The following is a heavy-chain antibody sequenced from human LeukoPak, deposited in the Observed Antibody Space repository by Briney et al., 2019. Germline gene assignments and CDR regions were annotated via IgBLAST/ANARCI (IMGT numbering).Heavy chain of an antibody. V-gene: IGHV4-34*01. Sequence: PSETLSLTCAVYGGSFNVYYWSWIRQSPGEGLEWIGEINDSGVTNCNPSLESRVVLSVDTSKNQFSLRLRSVTAADTAVYYCARRLVDSGASQVSDHWGQGTLVTVSS. CDR2: INDSGVT. CDR3: ARRLVDSGASQVSDH. D-gene: IGHD2-15*01. J-gene: IGHJ4*02. CDR1: GGSFNVYY.